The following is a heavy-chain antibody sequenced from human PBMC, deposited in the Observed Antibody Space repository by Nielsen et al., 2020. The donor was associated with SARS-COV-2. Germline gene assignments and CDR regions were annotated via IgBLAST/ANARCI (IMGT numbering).Heavy chain of an antibody. J-gene: IGHJ6*03. V-gene: IGHV4-34*01. CDR3: ARYCSSTSCPRYYYYYYMDV. CDR2: ISHSGST. Sequence: PGKGLEWIGEISHSGSTNYKPSLKSRVTISVDRSKNQFSLKMRSVTAADTAVYYCARYCSSTSCPRYYYYYYMDVWGKGTTVTVSS. D-gene: IGHD2-2*01.